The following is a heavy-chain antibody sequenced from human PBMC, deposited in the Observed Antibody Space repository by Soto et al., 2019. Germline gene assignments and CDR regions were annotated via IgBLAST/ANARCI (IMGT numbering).Heavy chain of an antibody. CDR3: VRDVAAVGTDWFDP. Sequence: ASVKVSCKASGVTFSSETLGWVRQAPGQGLEWVGGIIPLFGTASYAQKFQGRVTITADTSKKEIYLELTSVTAADTAVYYCVRDVAAVGTDWFDPWGQGTLVTVSS. J-gene: IGHJ5*02. CDR2: IIPLFGTA. V-gene: IGHV1-69*06. D-gene: IGHD6-13*01. CDR1: GVTFSSET.